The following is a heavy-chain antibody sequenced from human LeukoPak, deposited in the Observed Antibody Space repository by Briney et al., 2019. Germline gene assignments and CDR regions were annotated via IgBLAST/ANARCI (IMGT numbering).Heavy chain of an antibody. CDR3: ARVSDVGYCSSTSCLDAFDI. Sequence: GGSLRLSCAASGFTFSSYWMSWVRQAPGKGLEWVANIKQDGSEKYYVDSVKGRFTISRDNAKNSLYLQMNSLRAEDTAVYYCARVSDVGYCSSTSCLDAFDIWGQGTMVTVSS. CDR2: IKQDGSEK. D-gene: IGHD2-2*03. CDR1: GFTFSSYW. J-gene: IGHJ3*02. V-gene: IGHV3-7*01.